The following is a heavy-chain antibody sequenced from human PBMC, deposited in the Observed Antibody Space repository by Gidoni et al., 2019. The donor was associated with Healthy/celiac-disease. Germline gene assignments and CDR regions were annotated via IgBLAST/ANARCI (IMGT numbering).Heavy chain of an antibody. CDR3: ARATTVTFYYFDY. V-gene: IGHV4-34*01. CDR1: GWYFSGYY. D-gene: IGHD4-17*01. Sequence: QVQLQQWGAGLLKPSETLSLTCAVHGWYFSGYYWSWIRQPPGKGLEWIWEINHSGSTNYNPSLKSRVTISVDTSKNQFSLKLSSVTAADTAVYYCARATTVTFYYFDYWGQGTLVTVSS. CDR2: INHSGST. J-gene: IGHJ4*02.